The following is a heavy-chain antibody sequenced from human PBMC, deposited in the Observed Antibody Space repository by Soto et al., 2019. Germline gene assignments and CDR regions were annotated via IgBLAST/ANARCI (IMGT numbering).Heavy chain of an antibody. J-gene: IGHJ6*02. Sequence: GGSLRLSCAASGFTFSSYAMHWVRQAPGKGLEWVAVISYDGSNKYYADSVKGRFTISRDNSKNTLYLQMNSLRAEDTAVYYCARGGPLTGYYGHYYYGMDVWGQGTTVTVSS. D-gene: IGHD3-9*01. CDR2: ISYDGSNK. CDR1: GFTFSSYA. V-gene: IGHV3-30-3*01. CDR3: ARGGPLTGYYGHYYYGMDV.